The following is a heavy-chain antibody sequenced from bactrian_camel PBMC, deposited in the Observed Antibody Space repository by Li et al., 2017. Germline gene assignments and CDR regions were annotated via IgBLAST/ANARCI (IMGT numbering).Heavy chain of an antibody. V-gene: IGHV3S9*01. CDR1: GATWDRS. CDR3: AIYGDTCLPLWPRVPKESGV. D-gene: IGHD1*01. CDR2: VDTEGRT. J-gene: IGHJ4*01. Sequence: HVQLVESGGGSVQAGGDLKLSCTTSGATWDRSMAWFRQAPGQEREGVASVDTEGRTEYEDSVKGRFTISRDNDKNTVSLQMNSLKPEDTAMYYCAIYGDTCLPLWPRVPKESGVWGQGTQVTVS.